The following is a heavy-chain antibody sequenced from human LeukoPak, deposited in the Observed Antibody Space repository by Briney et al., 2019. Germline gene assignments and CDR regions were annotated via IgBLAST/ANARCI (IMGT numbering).Heavy chain of an antibody. CDR3: AREKWWQQLVVGALPTQDFDY. CDR1: GDSVSSNSAA. J-gene: IGHJ4*02. D-gene: IGHD6-13*01. CDR2: TYYRSKWYN. V-gene: IGHV6-1*01. Sequence: SQTLSLTCAISGDSVSSNSAAWNWIRQSPSRGLEWLGRTYYRSKWYNDYAVSVKSRITINPDTSKNQFSLQLNSVTPEDTAVYYCAREKWWQQLVVGALPTQDFDYWGQGTLVTVSS.